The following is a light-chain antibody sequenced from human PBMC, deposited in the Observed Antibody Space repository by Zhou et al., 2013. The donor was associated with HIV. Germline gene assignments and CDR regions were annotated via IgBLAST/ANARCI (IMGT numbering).Light chain of an antibody. J-gene: IGKJ5*01. Sequence: EVVLTQSPDTLSLSPGERATLSCRASQSVSSNFLAWYQQKPGQAPRLLIYDASSRPTGIPDRFSGSGSGTDFTLTIIGLEPEDFAVYYCQQYGSSPMSFGQGTRLEIK. CDR2: DAS. V-gene: IGKV3-20*01. CDR3: QQYGSSPMS. CDR1: QSVSSNF.